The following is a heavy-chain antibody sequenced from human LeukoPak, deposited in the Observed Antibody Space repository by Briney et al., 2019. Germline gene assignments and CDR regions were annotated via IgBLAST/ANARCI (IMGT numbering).Heavy chain of an antibody. J-gene: IGHJ5*02. CDR2: ISSSSSTI. Sequence: PGGSLRLSCAASGFTFSSYSMNWVRQAPGKGLEWVSYISSSSSTIYYADSVKGRFTISRDNSKNTLYLQMNSLGAEDTAVYYCAKDPYYYGSGSRMYNWFDPWGQGTPVTVSS. V-gene: IGHV3-48*01. CDR1: GFTFSSYS. CDR3: AKDPYYYGSGSRMYNWFDP. D-gene: IGHD3-10*01.